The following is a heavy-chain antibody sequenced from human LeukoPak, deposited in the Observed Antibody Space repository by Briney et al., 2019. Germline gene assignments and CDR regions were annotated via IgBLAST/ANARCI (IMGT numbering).Heavy chain of an antibody. J-gene: IGHJ4*02. CDR2: INPSGGST. Sequence: GASVKVSCKASGYTFTSYYMHWVRQPPGQGLEWMGIINPSGGSTSYGQKFQGRVTMTRDMSTSTVYMELSSLRSEDTGVYYCARARSGSYSRFGYWGRGTLATVSS. CDR3: ARARSGSYSRFGY. CDR1: GYTFTSYY. D-gene: IGHD1-26*01. V-gene: IGHV1-46*01.